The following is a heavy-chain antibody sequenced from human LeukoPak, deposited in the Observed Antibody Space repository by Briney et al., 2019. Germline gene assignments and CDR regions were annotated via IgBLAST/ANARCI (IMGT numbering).Heavy chain of an antibody. V-gene: IGHV3-30*18. J-gene: IGHJ3*02. Sequence: GGSLRLSCAASGFTFSSYGMHWVRQAPGKGLEWMAVMSYDGSKKYYADSVKGRFTISRDNSKNTLYLQMNSLGAEDTAVYYCAKDSSSAWYHGFDIWGQGTMVTVSS. CDR2: MSYDGSKK. CDR3: AKDSSSAWYHGFDI. D-gene: IGHD6-19*01. CDR1: GFTFSSYG.